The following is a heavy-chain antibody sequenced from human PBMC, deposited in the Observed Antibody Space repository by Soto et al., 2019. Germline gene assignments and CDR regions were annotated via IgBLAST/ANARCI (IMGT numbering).Heavy chain of an antibody. Sequence: SETLSLTCTVSGGSISTASYYWGWIRQSPGKGLEWIGSIYYIESTYYNPSLKSRVTISVDTSKNQFSLRLKSVTAADTAVYYCARHRRSIAARAPFDSWGQGTLVTVS. V-gene: IGHV4-39*01. D-gene: IGHD6-6*01. CDR1: GGSISTASYY. CDR3: ARHRRSIAARAPFDS. CDR2: IYYIEST. J-gene: IGHJ4*02.